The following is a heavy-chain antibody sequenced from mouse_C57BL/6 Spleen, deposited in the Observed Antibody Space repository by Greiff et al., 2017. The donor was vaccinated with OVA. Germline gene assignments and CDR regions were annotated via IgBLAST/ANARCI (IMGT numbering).Heavy chain of an antibody. CDR3: AKGRYSNFYAMDY. V-gene: IGHV2-4*01. D-gene: IGHD2-5*01. CDR1: GFSLTSYG. J-gene: IGHJ4*01. CDR2: IWSGGST. Sequence: VKLKQSGPGLVQPSQSLSITCTVSGFSLTSYGVHWVRQPPGKGLEWLGVIWSGGSTDYNAAFISRLSISKDNSKSQVFFKMNSLQADDTAIYYCAKGRYSNFYAMDYWGQGTSVTVSS.